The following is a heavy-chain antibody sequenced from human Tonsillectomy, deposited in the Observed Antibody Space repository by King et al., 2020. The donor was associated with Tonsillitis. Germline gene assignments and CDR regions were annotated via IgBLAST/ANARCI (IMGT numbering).Heavy chain of an antibody. CDR3: ARSLTIFGTADF. CDR2: SYPCDSVS. Sequence: VQLVQSGAEVKKPGEALKSSCSGFGYSFCNYWSALVLQMPGKGLELMGISYPCDSVSTYSPSFQGPVIISADKSIITSYLQGSRLQASDTAIYYCARSLTIFGTADFWGQGTVVTVSS. J-gene: IGHJ4*02. D-gene: IGHD3-3*01. V-gene: IGHV5-51*01. CDR1: GYSFCNYW.